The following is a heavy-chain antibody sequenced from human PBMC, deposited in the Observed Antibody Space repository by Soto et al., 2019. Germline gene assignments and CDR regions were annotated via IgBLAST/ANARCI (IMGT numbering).Heavy chain of an antibody. Sequence: ASVKVSCKASGYTFTSYGISWVRQAPGQGLEWMGWISAYNGNTNYAQKLQGRVTMTTDTSTSTAYMELRSLRSDDTAVYYCARGPISYDFWSGYFDYWGQGTLVTVSS. J-gene: IGHJ4*02. D-gene: IGHD3-3*01. V-gene: IGHV1-18*01. CDR1: GYTFTSYG. CDR3: ARGPISYDFWSGYFDY. CDR2: ISAYNGNT.